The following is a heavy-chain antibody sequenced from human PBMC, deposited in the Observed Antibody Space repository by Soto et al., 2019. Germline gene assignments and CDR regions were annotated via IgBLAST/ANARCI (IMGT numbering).Heavy chain of an antibody. CDR3: ARGCGSGGSCYYYYGMDV. CDR1: GGSISSGGYY. D-gene: IGHD2-15*01. Sequence: QVQLQESGPGLVKPSQTLSLTCTVSGGSISSGGYYWSWIRQHPGKGLEWIGYMYYSGSTYYNSSLKRRVTVSVDTSNNRFSHKLSSVTAADTAVYYWARGCGSGGSCYYYYGMDVWGQGTTVTVSS. J-gene: IGHJ6*02. V-gene: IGHV4-31*03. CDR2: MYYSGST.